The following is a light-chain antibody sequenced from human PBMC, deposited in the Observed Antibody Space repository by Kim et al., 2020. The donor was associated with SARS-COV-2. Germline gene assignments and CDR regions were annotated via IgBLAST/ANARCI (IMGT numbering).Light chain of an antibody. CDR3: QQRGIWPIT. CDR2: DAS. J-gene: IGKJ5*01. Sequence: EIMLTQSPATLSLSPGERATLSCRASQSVSNYLGWYQQKPGQAPRLLIFDASSRATGIPDRFSGSGSGTDFTLIISSLEPEDFAVYYCQQRGIWPITFGQGTQVEIK. V-gene: IGKV3-11*01. CDR1: QSVSNY.